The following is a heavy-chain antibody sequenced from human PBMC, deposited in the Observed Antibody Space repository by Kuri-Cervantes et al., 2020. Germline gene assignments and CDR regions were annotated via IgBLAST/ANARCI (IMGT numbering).Heavy chain of an antibody. V-gene: IGHV3-23*01. Sequence: GESLKISCAASGFTFSSYAMSWVRQAPGKGLEWVSAISGSGGGTYYADSVKGRFTISRDNSKNTLYLQMNSLRAEDTAVYYCAKDLYYYGSGSYYGYWGQGTLVTVSS. CDR1: GFTFSSYA. J-gene: IGHJ4*02. CDR3: AKDLYYYGSGSYYGY. D-gene: IGHD3-10*01. CDR2: ISGSGGGT.